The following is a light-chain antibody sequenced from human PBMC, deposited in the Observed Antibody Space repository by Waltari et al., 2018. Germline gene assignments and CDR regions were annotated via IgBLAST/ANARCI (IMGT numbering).Light chain of an antibody. Sequence: QSALTQPASVSGSPGQSITISCTGPSSDVGNYNLVSWYQQHPGKAPQLLIYEGVKRPSGVSNRFSGSRSGNTASLTISGLQAEDESDYYCCSYAGGNTWIFGGGTRVTVL. CDR1: SSDVGNYNL. CDR3: CSYAGGNTWI. J-gene: IGLJ2*01. V-gene: IGLV2-23*01. CDR2: EGV.